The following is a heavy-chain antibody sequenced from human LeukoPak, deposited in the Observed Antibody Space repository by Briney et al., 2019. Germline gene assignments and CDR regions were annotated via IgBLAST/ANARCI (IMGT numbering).Heavy chain of an antibody. CDR2: ISSSSSTI. V-gene: IGHV3-48*04. CDR1: GFTFSSYA. J-gene: IGHJ3*02. D-gene: IGHD5-18*01. CDR3: AKDIGYSYGGTGAFDI. Sequence: PGGSLRLSCAASGFTFSSYAMNCVRQAPGKGLEWVSYISSSSSTIYYADSVKGRFTISRDNAKNSLYLQMNSLRAEDTALYYCAKDIGYSYGGTGAFDIWGQGTMVTVSS.